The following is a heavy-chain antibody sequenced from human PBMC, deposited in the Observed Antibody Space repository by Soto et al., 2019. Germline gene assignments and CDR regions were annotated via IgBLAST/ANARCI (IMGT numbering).Heavy chain of an antibody. CDR1: GASITFGGYT. CDR3: ARGGGSDSFDY. Sequence: PSDTLSLTCTVSGASITFGGYTWSWIRQTPGKGLEWIGYINHLETTFYNPSFESRLTLSIDRAKNQFSLKLHSMSAADRAVYFCARGGGSDSFDYWGHGSLVTVSS. J-gene: IGHJ4*01. V-gene: IGHV4-30-2*01. D-gene: IGHD1-26*01. CDR2: INHLETT.